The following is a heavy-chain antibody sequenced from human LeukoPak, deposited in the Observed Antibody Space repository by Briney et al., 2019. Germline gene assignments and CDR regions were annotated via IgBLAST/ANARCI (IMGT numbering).Heavy chain of an antibody. J-gene: IGHJ6*03. CDR3: ARAGYSSTWSHDYYYMDV. V-gene: IGHV4-38-2*02. CDR1: GYSISSGYY. CDR2: IYHSGST. Sequence: KASETLSLTCTVSGYSISSGYYWGWIRQPPGKGLEWIGSIYHSGSTYYNPSLKSRVTISVDTSKNQFSLKLSSVTAADTAVYYCARAGYSSTWSHDYYYMDVWGKGTTVTVSS. D-gene: IGHD6-13*01.